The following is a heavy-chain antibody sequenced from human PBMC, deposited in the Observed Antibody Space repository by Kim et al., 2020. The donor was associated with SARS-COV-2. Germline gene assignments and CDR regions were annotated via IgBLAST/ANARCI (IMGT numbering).Heavy chain of an antibody. D-gene: IGHD3-16*01. Sequence: SETLSLTCAVSGGSISSSNWWSWVRQPPGKGLEWIGEIYHSGSTNYNPSLKSRVTISVDKSKNQFSLKLSSVTAADTAVYYCARGPRSVANLGGYYFDYWGQGTLVTVSS. CDR2: IYHSGST. V-gene: IGHV4-4*02. CDR1: GGSISSSNW. J-gene: IGHJ4*02. CDR3: ARGPRSVANLGGYYFDY.